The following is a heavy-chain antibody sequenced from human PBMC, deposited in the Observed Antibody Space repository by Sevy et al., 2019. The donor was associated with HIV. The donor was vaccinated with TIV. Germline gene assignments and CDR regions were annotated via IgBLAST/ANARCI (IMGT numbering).Heavy chain of an antibody. V-gene: IGHV3-15*01. D-gene: IGHD1-1*01. CDR1: GFPFCKAW. J-gene: IGHJ3*01. CDR2: IRNENEGGTA. Sequence: GGSLRLSCTASGFPFCKAWMTWVRQAPGKGLEWVGRIRNENEGGTADYAAPVKGRFTISRDDSKNTLYLQMNSLKTEDTAIYYCTTDWGTATAWVRASDLWGQGTMVTVSS. CDR3: TTDWGTATAWVRASDL.